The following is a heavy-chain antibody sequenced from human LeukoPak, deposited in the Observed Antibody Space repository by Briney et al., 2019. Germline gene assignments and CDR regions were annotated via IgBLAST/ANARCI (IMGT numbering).Heavy chain of an antibody. CDR3: ANLADPGWFDP. J-gene: IGHJ5*02. V-gene: IGHV3-30*18. CDR1: GFTFSSYG. Sequence: GGSLRLSCAASGFTFSSYGMHWVRQAPGKGLEWVAVISYDGSNKYYADSVKGRFTISRDNSKNTLYLQMNSLRAEDTAVYYCANLADPGWFDPWGQGTLVTVSS. CDR2: ISYDGSNK.